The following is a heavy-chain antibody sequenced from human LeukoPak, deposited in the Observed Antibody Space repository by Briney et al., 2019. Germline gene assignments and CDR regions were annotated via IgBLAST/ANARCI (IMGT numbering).Heavy chain of an antibody. Sequence: ASVKVSCKASGYTFTDFYMHWVRQAPGQGLEWMGWTNPNSGGTNYAQRFQGRVTMTRDTSISTAYMELSRLRSDDTAVYYCARADMSSDYTPNDYWGQGTLVTVSS. D-gene: IGHD3-3*01. J-gene: IGHJ4*02. V-gene: IGHV1-2*02. CDR1: GYTFTDFY. CDR2: TNPNSGGT. CDR3: ARADMSSDYTPNDY.